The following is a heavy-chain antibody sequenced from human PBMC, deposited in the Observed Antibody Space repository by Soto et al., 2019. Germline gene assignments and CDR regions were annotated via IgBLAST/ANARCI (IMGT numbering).Heavy chain of an antibody. J-gene: IGHJ4*02. CDR1: GFTFSSYS. V-gene: IGHV3-21*01. CDR2: ISSSSSYI. CDR3: ASLTSYESIGYYCY. D-gene: IGHD3-22*01. Sequence: EVQLVESGGGLVKPGGSLRLSCAASGFTFSSYSMNWVRQAPGKGLEWVSSISSSSSYIYYADSVKGRFTISRDNAKNSLYLQMNSLRAEDTAVYYCASLTSYESIGYYCYWRQGTLVTVSA.